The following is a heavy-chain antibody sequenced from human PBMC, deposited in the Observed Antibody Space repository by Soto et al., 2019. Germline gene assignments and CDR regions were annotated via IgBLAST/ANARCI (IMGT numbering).Heavy chain of an antibody. D-gene: IGHD2-15*01. Sequence: ASVKVSCKASGYTFTSYAMHWVRQAPGQRLEWMGWINAGNGNTKYSQKFQGRVTITRDTSASTAYMELSSLRSEDTAVYYCARDRRGGSPSYGMDVWGKGTTVTVSS. CDR1: GYTFTSYA. V-gene: IGHV1-3*01. J-gene: IGHJ6*04. CDR2: INAGNGNT. CDR3: ARDRRGGSPSYGMDV.